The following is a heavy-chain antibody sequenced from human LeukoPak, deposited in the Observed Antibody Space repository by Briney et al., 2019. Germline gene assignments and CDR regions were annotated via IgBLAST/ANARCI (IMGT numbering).Heavy chain of an antibody. V-gene: IGHV3-30*02. J-gene: IGHJ4*02. Sequence: GGSLRLSCAASGLTFSSYGMHWVRQAPGKGLEWVAFIRYDGSNRYYADSVKGRLTISRDNSKNTLYLQMNRLRAEDTAVYYCATDEAYSSSPAASWGQGTLVTVSS. CDR2: IRYDGSNR. CDR1: GLTFSSYG. CDR3: ATDEAYSSSPAAS. D-gene: IGHD6-13*01.